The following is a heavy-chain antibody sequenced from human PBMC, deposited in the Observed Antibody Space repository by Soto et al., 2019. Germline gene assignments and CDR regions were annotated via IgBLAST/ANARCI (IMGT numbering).Heavy chain of an antibody. Sequence: PGGSLRLSCAASGFTFSSYWMSWVRQAPGKGLEWVANIKQDGSEKYYVDSVKGRFTISRDNAKNSLYLQMNSLRAEDTAVYYCARELYVRRDILTGPYTPPYYYYKDVWGKGTPVNVSS. CDR1: GFTFSSYW. CDR3: ARELYVRRDILTGPYTPPYYYYKDV. V-gene: IGHV3-7*01. D-gene: IGHD3-9*01. CDR2: IKQDGSEK. J-gene: IGHJ6*03.